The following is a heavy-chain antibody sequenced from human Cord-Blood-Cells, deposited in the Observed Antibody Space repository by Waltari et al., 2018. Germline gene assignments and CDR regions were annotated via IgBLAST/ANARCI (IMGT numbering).Heavy chain of an antibody. CDR3: ARAREYSSGWYY. D-gene: IGHD6-19*01. J-gene: IGHJ4*02. CDR2: ISSSSSYI. V-gene: IGHV3-21*01. Sequence: EVQLVESGGGLVKPGGSLRLSCAASGFTFSSYSMSWVRQAPGKVLGWVSSISSSSSYIDYADSVKGRFTISRDNAKNSLYLQMNSLRAEDTAVYYCARAREYSSGWYYWGQGTLVTVSS. CDR1: GFTFSSYS.